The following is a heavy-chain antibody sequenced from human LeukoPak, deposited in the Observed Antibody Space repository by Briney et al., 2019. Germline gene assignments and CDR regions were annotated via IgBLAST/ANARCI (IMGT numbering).Heavy chain of an antibody. J-gene: IGHJ4*02. CDR3: ARTPDDSSGYIDY. D-gene: IGHD3-22*01. Sequence: KPSETLSLTCAVYGGSFSGYYWSWIRQPPGKGLEWIGEINHSGSTNYNPSLKSRVTISVDTSKNQFSLKLSSVTAADTAVYYCARTPDDSSGYIDYWGQGTLVIVSS. V-gene: IGHV4-34*01. CDR2: INHSGST. CDR1: GGSFSGYY.